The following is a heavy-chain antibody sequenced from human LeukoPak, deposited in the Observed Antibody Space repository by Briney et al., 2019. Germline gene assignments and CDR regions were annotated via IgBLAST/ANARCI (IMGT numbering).Heavy chain of an antibody. J-gene: IGHJ6*02. V-gene: IGHV1-2*02. CDR2: INPNSCGT. CDR3: AKRQYCSGGSCYSPKFLYYYYGMDV. CDR1: GYTFTGYY. D-gene: IGHD2-15*01. Sequence: ASVTVSCKPSGYTFTGYYMHWVRQAPGQGLEWMGWINPNSCGTNYAQKFQGTVTMTRDTSISTAYMELSRLRSDDTAVYYCAKRQYCSGGSCYSPKFLYYYYGMDVWGQGTTVTVSS.